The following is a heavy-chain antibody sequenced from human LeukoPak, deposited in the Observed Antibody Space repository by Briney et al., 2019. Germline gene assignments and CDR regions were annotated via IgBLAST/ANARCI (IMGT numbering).Heavy chain of an antibody. CDR1: GFTFSSYA. Sequence: GGSLRLSCAASGFTFSSYAMSWVRQAPGKGLEWVSAISDSGGSTYYADSVKGRFTISRDNSKNTLYLQMNSLRAEDTAVYYCAKDQRGSTTIFGVVIIDAFDIWGQGTMVTVSS. CDR3: AKDQRGSTTIFGVVIIDAFDI. V-gene: IGHV3-23*01. D-gene: IGHD3-3*01. J-gene: IGHJ3*02. CDR2: ISDSGGST.